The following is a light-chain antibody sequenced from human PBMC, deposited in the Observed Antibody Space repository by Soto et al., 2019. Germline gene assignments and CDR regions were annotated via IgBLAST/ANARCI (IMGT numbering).Light chain of an antibody. CDR2: GAS. CDR1: QSVSSSY. J-gene: IGKJ3*01. Sequence: EIVLTQSPGTLSLSPGERATLSCRASQSVSSSYLAWYQQKPGQTPRLLFYGASSRATGIPDRFSGSGSGTDFTLTISRLEPEDCAVYYCQQYGSSPFTFGSGTKVHIQ. CDR3: QQYGSSPFT. V-gene: IGKV3-20*01.